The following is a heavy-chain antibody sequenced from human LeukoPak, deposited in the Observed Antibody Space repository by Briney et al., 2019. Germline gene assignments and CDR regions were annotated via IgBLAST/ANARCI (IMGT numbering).Heavy chain of an antibody. J-gene: IGHJ4*02. CDR1: GFTFSSYV. CDR2: ISGSGGST. D-gene: IGHD6-13*01. Sequence: GSLKLSCAASGFTFSSYVMSWVRQAPGKGLEWVSGISGSGGSTYYADSVKGGFTIYRNNSKNTLYLQMNSLRAEDTAVYYCAKKGIAAADSFDYWGQGTLVPVTS. V-gene: IGHV3-23*01. CDR3: AKKGIAAADSFDY.